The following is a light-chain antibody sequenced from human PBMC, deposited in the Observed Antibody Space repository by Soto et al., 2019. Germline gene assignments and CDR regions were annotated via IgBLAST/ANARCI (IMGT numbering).Light chain of an antibody. J-gene: IGKJ1*01. V-gene: IGKV3-15*01. CDR1: QSVSIH. CDR3: LQDINYPWT. CDR2: DTS. Sequence: ETVMTQSPGTLSVSLGERATLSCRASQSVSIHLAWYQQKPGQAPRLLIYDTSTRATGIPARFSGSGSGTEFVLTIDSLQSEDFATYYCLQDINYPWTFGQGTKVDIK.